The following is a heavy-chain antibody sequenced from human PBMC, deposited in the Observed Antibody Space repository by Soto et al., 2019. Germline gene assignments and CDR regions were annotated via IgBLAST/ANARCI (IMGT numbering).Heavy chain of an antibody. V-gene: IGHV3-9*01. D-gene: IGHD6-13*01. Sequence: EVQLVESGGGLVQPGRSPRLSCAASGFTFDDYAMHWVRQAPGKGLEWVSGISWNSGSIGYADSVKGRFTISRDNAKNSLYLQMNSLRAEDTALYYCAKDPYSSSWYMGAFDIWGQGTMVTVSS. J-gene: IGHJ3*02. CDR3: AKDPYSSSWYMGAFDI. CDR2: ISWNSGSI. CDR1: GFTFDDYA.